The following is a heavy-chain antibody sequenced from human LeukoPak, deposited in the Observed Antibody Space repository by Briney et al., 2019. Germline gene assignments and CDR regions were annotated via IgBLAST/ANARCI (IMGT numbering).Heavy chain of an antibody. V-gene: IGHV3-20*04. D-gene: IGHD3-16*01. Sequence: GGSLRLSCAASGFTFDDFALTWVRQSPEKGLEWVSGINWDGTATGYADSVKGRFTISRDNAKNSLYLRMNSLRAEDSALYYCTRGGFGAHYYYYMDVWGKGTTVTVSS. CDR3: TRGGFGAHYYYYMDV. J-gene: IGHJ6*03. CDR2: INWDGTAT. CDR1: GFTFDDFA.